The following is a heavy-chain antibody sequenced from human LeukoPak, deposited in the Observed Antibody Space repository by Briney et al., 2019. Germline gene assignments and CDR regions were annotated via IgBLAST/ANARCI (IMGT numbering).Heavy chain of an antibody. D-gene: IGHD3-22*01. CDR2: IYYSGIT. V-gene: IGHV4-59*01. CDR3: ARDGYYDSSGQTNDAFDI. Sequence: SETLSLTCTVSGGSISSNYWTWIRQPPGKGLEWIGYIYYSGITNYNPSLKSRVTISVDTSKNQFSLKLSSVTAADTAVYYCARDGYYDSSGQTNDAFDIWGQGTMVTVSS. CDR1: GGSISSNY. J-gene: IGHJ3*02.